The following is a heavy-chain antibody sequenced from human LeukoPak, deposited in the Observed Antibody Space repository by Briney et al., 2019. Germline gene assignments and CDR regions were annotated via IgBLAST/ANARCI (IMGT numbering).Heavy chain of an antibody. CDR3: ARHSSGWYLTPLQH. V-gene: IGHV4-39*07. D-gene: IGHD6-19*01. J-gene: IGHJ1*01. CDR1: GGSISSSSYY. Sequence: SETLSLTCTVSGGSISSSSYYWGWIRQPPGKGLEWIGSIYYSGSTYYNPSLKSRVTISVDTSKNQFSLKLSSVTAADTAVYYCARHSSGWYLTPLQHWGQGTLVTVSS. CDR2: IYYSGST.